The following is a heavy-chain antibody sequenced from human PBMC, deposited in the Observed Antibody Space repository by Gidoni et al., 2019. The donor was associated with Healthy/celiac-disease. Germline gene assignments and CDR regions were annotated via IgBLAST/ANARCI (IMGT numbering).Heavy chain of an antibody. D-gene: IGHD3-16*01. CDR3: AKDYTLGAV. Sequence: EVHLLESGGGLVQPGGSLRLSCAASGFTFSSYAMSWVRQAPGSGLEWFSAISGTGGSTYYADSVKGRFTISRDNSKNTLYLQMNSLRVEDTAVFYCAKDYTLGAVWGQGTTVTVSS. CDR2: ISGTGGST. CDR1: GFTFSSYA. J-gene: IGHJ6*02. V-gene: IGHV3-23*01.